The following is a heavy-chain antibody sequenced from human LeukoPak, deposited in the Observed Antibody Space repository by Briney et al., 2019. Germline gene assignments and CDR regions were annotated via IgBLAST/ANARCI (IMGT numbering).Heavy chain of an antibody. CDR1: GYNFTSYW. J-gene: IGHJ3*02. CDR2: IYPGDSDT. V-gene: IGHV5-51*01. D-gene: IGHD4-11*01. Sequence: GESLKISCKASGYNFTSYWIDWVRQMPGKGLEWMGIIYPGDSDTRYSPSFQGQVTISADKSISTAYLQWSSLKASDTAMYYCARQWDYSAFDIWGQGTMVTVSS. CDR3: ARQWDYSAFDI.